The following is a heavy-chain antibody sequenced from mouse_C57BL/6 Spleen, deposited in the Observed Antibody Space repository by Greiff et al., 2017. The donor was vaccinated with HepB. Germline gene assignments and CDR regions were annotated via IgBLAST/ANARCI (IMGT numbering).Heavy chain of an antibody. D-gene: IGHD1-1*01. J-gene: IGHJ2*01. V-gene: IGHV1-64*01. CDR2: IHPNSGST. CDR3: ARTYYYGSSYSHYFDY. Sequence: QVQLQQPGAELVKPGASVKLSCKASGYTFTSYWMHWVKQRPGQGLEWIGMIHPNSGSTNYNEKFKSKATLTVDKSSSTAYMQLSSLTSEDSAVYYCARTYYYGSSYSHYFDYWGQGTTLTVSS. CDR1: GYTFTSYW.